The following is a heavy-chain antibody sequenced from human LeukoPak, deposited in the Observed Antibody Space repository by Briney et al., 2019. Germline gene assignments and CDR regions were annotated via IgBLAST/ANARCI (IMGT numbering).Heavy chain of an antibody. CDR1: GFTFSSYG. J-gene: IGHJ4*02. CDR3: AKPVLSGSYFDY. D-gene: IGHD1-26*01. V-gene: IGHV3-30*18. CDR2: ISYDGSNK. Sequence: PGRSLRLSCAASGFTFSSYGMHWVRQAPGKGLEWVAVISYDGSNKYYADSVKGRFTISRDNSKNTLYLQMNSLRAEDTAVYYCAKPVLSGSYFDYWGQGTLVTVSS.